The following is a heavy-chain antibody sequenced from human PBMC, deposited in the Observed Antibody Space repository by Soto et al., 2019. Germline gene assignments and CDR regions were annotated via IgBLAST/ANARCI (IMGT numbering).Heavy chain of an antibody. Sequence: EVQLVETGGGLIQPEGSLRLSCAASGFTVSNNYMSWVRPAPGKGLEWVSLIDSGGSTFYADPVEGRITISRDNSKTTLFLQMNSLRAEETVVYFCATFTCVDYRCPGTLVTVSS. V-gene: IGHV3-53*02. CDR3: ATFTCVDY. CDR1: GFTVSNNY. J-gene: IGHJ4*02. CDR2: IDSGGST.